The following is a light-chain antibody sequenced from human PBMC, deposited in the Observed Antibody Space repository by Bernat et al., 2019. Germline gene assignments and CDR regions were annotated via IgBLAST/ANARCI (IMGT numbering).Light chain of an antibody. J-gene: IGLJ1*01. CDR1: SSNIGSNT. V-gene: IGLV1-44*01. CDR3: SAWDDSLTSHV. Sequence: QSVLTQPPSASVTPGQRVTISCSGRSSNIGSNTVNWYQQLPGTAPKLLMYNNNQRPSGVPDRFSGSKSGTSASLAISGLQSEDEADYYCSAWDDSLTSHVFGTGTKVTVL. CDR2: NNN.